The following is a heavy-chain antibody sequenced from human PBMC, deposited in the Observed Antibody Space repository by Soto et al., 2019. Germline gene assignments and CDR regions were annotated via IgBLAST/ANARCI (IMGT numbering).Heavy chain of an antibody. V-gene: IGHV4-30-4*01. CDR1: GGSISSGDYY. CDR2: IYYSGST. Sequence: PSETLSLTCTVSGGSISSGDYYWSWIRQPPGKGLEWIGYIYYSGSTYYNPSLKSRVTISVDTSKNQFSLKLSSVTAADTAVYYCARAPSYYYDSSGYYLSGQYFDYWGQGTLVTVSS. D-gene: IGHD3-22*01. J-gene: IGHJ4*02. CDR3: ARAPSYYYDSSGYYLSGQYFDY.